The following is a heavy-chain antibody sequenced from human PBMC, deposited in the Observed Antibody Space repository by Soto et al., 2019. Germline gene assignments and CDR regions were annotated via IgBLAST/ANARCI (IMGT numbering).Heavy chain of an antibody. D-gene: IGHD2-21*01. Sequence: GGSLRLSCKGSGYSFTSYWIGWVRQMPGKGLEWMGIIYPGDSDTRYSPSFQGQVTISADKSISTAYLQWSSLKASDTAMYYCASLIRDGYKGYYFDYWGQGTLVTVSS. CDR1: GYSFTSYW. CDR2: IYPGDSDT. V-gene: IGHV5-51*01. CDR3: ASLIRDGYKGYYFDY. J-gene: IGHJ4*02.